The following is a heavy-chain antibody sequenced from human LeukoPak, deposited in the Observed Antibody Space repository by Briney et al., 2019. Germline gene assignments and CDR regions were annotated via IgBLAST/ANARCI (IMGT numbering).Heavy chain of an antibody. D-gene: IGHD1/OR15-1a*01. CDR1: GFTFSSYW. CDR2: IKQDGSEK. Sequence: GGSLRLSCAASGFTFSSYWMSWVRQAPGKGLEWVANIKQDGSEKYYVDSVKGRFTISRDNAKNSLYLQMNSLRAEDTAVYYCATAEEHPLAEYFQHWGQGTLVTVSS. J-gene: IGHJ1*01. CDR3: ATAEEHPLAEYFQH. V-gene: IGHV3-7*05.